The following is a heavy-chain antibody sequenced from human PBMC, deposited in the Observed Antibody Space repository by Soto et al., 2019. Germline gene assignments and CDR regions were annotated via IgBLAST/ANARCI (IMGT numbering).Heavy chain of an antibody. CDR1: GGTFSSYA. V-gene: IGHV1-69*01. CDR3: AREYSSSRGYGMDV. CDR2: IIPIFGTA. J-gene: IGHJ6*02. Sequence: QVQLVQSGAEVKKPGSSVKVSCKASGGTFSSYAISWVRQAPGQGLEWMGGIIPIFGTASYAQKFQGRVTITADESTSTAYMELSSLRSEDTAVYYCAREYSSSRGYGMDVWGQGTTVTVSS. D-gene: IGHD6-6*01.